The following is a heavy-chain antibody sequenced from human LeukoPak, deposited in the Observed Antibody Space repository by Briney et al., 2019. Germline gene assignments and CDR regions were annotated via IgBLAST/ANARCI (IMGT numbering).Heavy chain of an antibody. CDR1: GGSISSSSYY. Sequence: PSQTLSLTCTVSGGSISSSSYYWSWIRQPPGKGLEWIGYIYYSGSTNYNPSLKSRVTISVDTSKNQFSLKLSSVTAADTAVYYCARHVPETYNAFDYWGQGTLVTVSS. D-gene: IGHD5-24*01. J-gene: IGHJ4*02. V-gene: IGHV4-61*05. CDR3: ARHVPETYNAFDY. CDR2: IYYSGST.